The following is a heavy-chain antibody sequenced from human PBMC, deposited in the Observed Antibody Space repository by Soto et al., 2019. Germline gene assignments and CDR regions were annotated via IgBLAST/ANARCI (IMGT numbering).Heavy chain of an antibody. CDR2: INWKSDI. V-gene: IGHV3-9*01. D-gene: IGHD3-16*01. CDR3: AISQDRGGRTTFIY. CDR1: GFTFDGNA. Sequence: SLRVSCAFSGFTFDGNAMPWVRQAPEKGLEWVSRINWKSDIGYADSVKCRFTISRDNAENSLYLQMNSLRAEDTALYYCAISQDRGGRTTFIYWGQGTQVTVSS. J-gene: IGHJ4*02.